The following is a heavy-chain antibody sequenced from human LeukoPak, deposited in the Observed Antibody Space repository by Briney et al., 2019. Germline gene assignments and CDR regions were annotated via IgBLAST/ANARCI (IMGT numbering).Heavy chain of an antibody. Sequence: GASVKVSCKASGYTFNHYAISWVRQAPGQGLEWMGGIIPIFGTANYAQKFQGRVTITADESTSTAYMELSSLRSEDTAVYYCASPRGPGYYDSSGYLDYWGQGTLVTVSS. CDR1: GYTFNHYA. CDR3: ASPRGPGYYDSSGYLDY. V-gene: IGHV1-69*13. D-gene: IGHD3-22*01. J-gene: IGHJ4*02. CDR2: IIPIFGTA.